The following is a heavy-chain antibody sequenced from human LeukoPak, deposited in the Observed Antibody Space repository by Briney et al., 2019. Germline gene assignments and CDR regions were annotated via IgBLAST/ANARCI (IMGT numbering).Heavy chain of an antibody. V-gene: IGHV4-59*02. D-gene: IGHD2-15*01. CDR1: GGSVSGYY. CDR2: VYYSGST. Sequence: SETLSLTCVVSGGSVSGYYWGWIRQPPGRGLEWMGYVYYSGSTNYNPSFKSRITISVDTSRNQFSLQLSSVTAADTAVYYCARIHRYCSGGACYVLDNWGQGTLVAVSS. CDR3: ARIHRYCSGGACYVLDN. J-gene: IGHJ4*02.